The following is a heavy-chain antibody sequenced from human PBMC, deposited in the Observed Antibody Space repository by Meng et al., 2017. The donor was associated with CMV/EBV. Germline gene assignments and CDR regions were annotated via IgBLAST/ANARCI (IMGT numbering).Heavy chain of an antibody. CDR2: MNPNSGNT. Sequence: ASVKVSCKASGYTFTSYDINWVLHATGQGLDWMGWMNPNSGNTGYAQKFQGRVTMTSNTSISTAYMELSSLRSEDTAVYYCPKVFGFLPPPFDYWGQGTLVTVSS. CDR1: GYTFTSYD. D-gene: IGHD3-3*01. V-gene: IGHV1-8*01. J-gene: IGHJ4*02. CDR3: PKVFGFLPPPFDY.